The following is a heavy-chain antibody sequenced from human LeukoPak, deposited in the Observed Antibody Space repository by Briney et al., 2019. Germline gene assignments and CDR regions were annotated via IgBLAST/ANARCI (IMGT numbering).Heavy chain of an antibody. Sequence: PGGSLRLSCAASGFSFSSSAMHWVRQAPGKGLEWVAVISYDGSNKYYADSVKGRFTISRDNSKNTLYLQMNSLRPEDTAVYYCARDPGWQLVDFYYYYMDVWGKGTTVTVSS. J-gene: IGHJ6*03. D-gene: IGHD6-6*01. CDR1: GFSFSSSA. CDR2: ISYDGSNK. V-gene: IGHV3-30*04. CDR3: ARDPGWQLVDFYYYYMDV.